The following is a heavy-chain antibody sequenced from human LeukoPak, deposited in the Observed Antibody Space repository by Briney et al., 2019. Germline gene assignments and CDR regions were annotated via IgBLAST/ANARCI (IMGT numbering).Heavy chain of an antibody. CDR2: IIPILGIA. J-gene: IGHJ4*02. Sequence: GASVKVSCKASGGTFSSYAISWVRQAPGQGLEWMGRIIPILGIANYAQKFQGRVMITADKSTSTAYMELSSLRAEDTAVYYCAKGAVAGPLDYWGQGTLVTVSS. D-gene: IGHD6-19*01. V-gene: IGHV1-69*04. CDR1: GGTFSSYA. CDR3: AKGAVAGPLDY.